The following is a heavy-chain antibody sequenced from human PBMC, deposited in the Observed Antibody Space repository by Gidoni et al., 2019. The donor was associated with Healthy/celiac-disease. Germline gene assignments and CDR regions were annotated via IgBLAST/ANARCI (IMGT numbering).Heavy chain of an antibody. J-gene: IGHJ6*02. CDR3: ARDRYCSSTSCRNYYYYGMDV. CDR2: IYPGDSDT. D-gene: IGHD2-2*01. Sequence: EVQLVQSGAEVKKPGESLNLSCKGSGYSFTSYWIGWVRQMPGKGLEWMGIIYPGDSDTRYSPSFQGQVTISADKSISTAYLQWSSLKASDTAMYYCARDRYCSSTSCRNYYYYGMDVWGQGTTVTVSS. CDR1: GYSFTSYW. V-gene: IGHV5-51*01.